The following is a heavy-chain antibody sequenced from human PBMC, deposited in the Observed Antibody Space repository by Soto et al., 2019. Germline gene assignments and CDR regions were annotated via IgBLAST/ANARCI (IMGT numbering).Heavy chain of an antibody. J-gene: IGHJ4*02. CDR3: AKNRGYCSRRTCCNLPYFDY. CDR1: GFTFTTYG. CDR2: ISYDGSNK. V-gene: IGHV3-30*18. Sequence: GRSLRLSCAASGFTFTTYGMNWVRQAPGKGLEWVAAISYDGSNKLYADSVRCRFAISRDNSKTTLYLQMDSLRPEDTAVYYCAKNRGYCSRRTCCNLPYFDYWGQGAPVTISS. D-gene: IGHD2-2*01.